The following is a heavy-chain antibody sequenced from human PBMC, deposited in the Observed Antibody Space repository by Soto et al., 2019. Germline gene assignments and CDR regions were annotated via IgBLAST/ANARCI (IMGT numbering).Heavy chain of an antibody. J-gene: IGHJ4*02. CDR1: GFTFSDYF. CDR3: ARDHYYGSGTPGY. V-gene: IGHV3-11*05. D-gene: IGHD3-10*01. Sequence: QVQLVESGGGLVKPGGSLRLSCAASGFTFSDYFMSWIRQAPGKGLEWVSYISSSSSYTNYADSVKGRFTISRDNAKNSLYRQMNSLRAEDTAVYYCARDHYYGSGTPGYWGQGTLVTVSS. CDR2: ISSSSSYT.